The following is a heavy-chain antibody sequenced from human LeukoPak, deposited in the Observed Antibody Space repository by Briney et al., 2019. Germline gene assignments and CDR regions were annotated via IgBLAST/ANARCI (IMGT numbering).Heavy chain of an antibody. D-gene: IGHD6-13*01. Sequence: SETPSLTCTVSGDSISGYYWKWVRQPPGRGLEWLGYIYYSGSTKYNPSLKSRVTISVDTSKNQFSLKLSSVTAADTAVYYYARRGYASSWSFDYWGQGTLVTVSS. CDR1: GDSISGYY. CDR3: ARRGYASSWSFDY. V-gene: IGHV4-59*08. J-gene: IGHJ4*02. CDR2: IYYSGST.